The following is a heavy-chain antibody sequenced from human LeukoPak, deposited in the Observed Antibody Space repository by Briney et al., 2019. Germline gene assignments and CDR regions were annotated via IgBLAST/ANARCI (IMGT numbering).Heavy chain of an antibody. Sequence: SETLSLTCAVSGYSISSGYYWAWVRQPPGKGLEWIGEINHSGSTNYNPSLKSRVTISVDTSKNQFSLELSSVTAADTAVYYCARSGAGYYYMDVWGKGTTVTVSS. V-gene: IGHV4-38-2*01. J-gene: IGHJ6*03. CDR1: GYSISSGYY. D-gene: IGHD1-26*01. CDR2: INHSGST. CDR3: ARSGAGYYYMDV.